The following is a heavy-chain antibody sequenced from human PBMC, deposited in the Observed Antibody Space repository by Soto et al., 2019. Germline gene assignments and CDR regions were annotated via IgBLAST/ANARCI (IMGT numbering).Heavy chain of an antibody. D-gene: IGHD5-18*01. CDR3: ARGYKLWYPYFNYYMDV. Sequence: XGSLRLYCAASGFTLNTYGMYWVRQAPGKGLEWVAVSWYDGTNKDYADSVKGRFTISRDNSRNTLYLQMNSLRAEDTAVYYCARGYKLWYPYFNYYMDVWGQGTTVTVSS. CDR2: SWYDGTNK. J-gene: IGHJ6*02. V-gene: IGHV3-33*07. CDR1: GFTLNTYG.